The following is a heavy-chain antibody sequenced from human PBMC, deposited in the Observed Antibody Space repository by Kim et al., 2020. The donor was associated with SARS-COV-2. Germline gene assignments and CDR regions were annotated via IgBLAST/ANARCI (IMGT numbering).Heavy chain of an antibody. Sequence: ASVKVSCKASGYTFINYDVAWVRQATGQRPEWMGWMNPKSGNLGWTQKFEGRISMTRDTSISTAYMELSNLTPEDTAVYYCLRAECDSRNCPFYNWLDPWGQGTLVTVSS. D-gene: IGHD3-22*01. CDR1: GYTFINYD. J-gene: IGHJ5*02. V-gene: IGHV1-8*01. CDR3: LRAECDSRNCPFYNWLDP. CDR2: MNPKSGNL.